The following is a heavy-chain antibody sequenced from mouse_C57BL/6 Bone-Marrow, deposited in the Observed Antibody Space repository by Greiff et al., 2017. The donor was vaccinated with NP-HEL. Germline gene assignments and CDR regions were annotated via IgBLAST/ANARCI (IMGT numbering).Heavy chain of an antibody. D-gene: IGHD2-4*01. Sequence: EVQVVESGGGLVKPGGSLKLSCAASGFTFSSYSMSWVRQTPEKRLEWVATISDGGSYTYYPDNVKGRFTISRDNAKNNLYLQMSHLKSEDTAMYYCARDGDYDAWFAYWGQGTLVTVSA. V-gene: IGHV5-4*01. CDR2: ISDGGSYT. J-gene: IGHJ3*01. CDR3: ARDGDYDAWFAY. CDR1: GFTFSSYS.